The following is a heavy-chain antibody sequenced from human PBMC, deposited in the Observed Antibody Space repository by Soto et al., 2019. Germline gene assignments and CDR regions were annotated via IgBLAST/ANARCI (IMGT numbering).Heavy chain of an antibody. D-gene: IGHD3-10*01. CDR3: ARGRSRAPRSGSYLRWFDP. CDR1: GGSFSGYY. J-gene: IGHJ5*02. V-gene: IGHV4-34*01. Sequence: QVQLQQWGAGLLKPSETLSLTCAVYGGSFSGYYWSWIRQPPGKGLEWIGEINHSGSTNYNPSLNSRVTLSVDTSKNQFSLKLSSVTAADTAVYYCARGRSRAPRSGSYLRWFDPWGQGTLVTVSS. CDR2: INHSGST.